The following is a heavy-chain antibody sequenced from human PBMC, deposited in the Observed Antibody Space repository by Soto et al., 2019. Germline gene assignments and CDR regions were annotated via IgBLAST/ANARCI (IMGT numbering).Heavy chain of an antibody. J-gene: IGHJ4*02. CDR3: ARPARECSSPGCAN. D-gene: IGHD2-2*01. V-gene: IGHV3-7*01. Sequence: EVQLVESGGGLVQPGGSLRLSCVVSGLTFSSYWMSWVRQAPGKGLEWVANISQDGSESYYVDSVKGRFTISRDNAKNSLYLQMTSLRAEDTAVYYCARPARECSSPGCANWGQGTLVTVSS. CDR2: ISQDGSES. CDR1: GLTFSSYW.